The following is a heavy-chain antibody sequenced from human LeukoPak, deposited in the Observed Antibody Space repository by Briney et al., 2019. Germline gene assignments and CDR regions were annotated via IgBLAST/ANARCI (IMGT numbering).Heavy chain of an antibody. V-gene: IGHV1-69*05. J-gene: IGHJ4*02. CDR2: IIPIFGTA. CDR3: ARAHYYGSGSYYIPN. Sequence: SVKVSCKASGGTFSSYAISWVRQAPGQGLEWMGGIIPIFGTANYAQRFQGRVTITTDESTSTAYMELSSLRSEDTAVYYCARAHYYGSGSYYIPNWGQGTLVTVSS. D-gene: IGHD3-10*01. CDR1: GGTFSSYA.